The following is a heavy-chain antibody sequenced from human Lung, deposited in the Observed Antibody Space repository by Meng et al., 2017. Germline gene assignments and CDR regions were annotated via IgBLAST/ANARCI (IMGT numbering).Heavy chain of an antibody. CDR2: INHSGST. J-gene: IGHJ4*02. CDR1: GGSFSDYY. Sequence: QVQLPQWGEDLLKPSETLSLTCGVSGGSFSDYYWSWIRQPPGKGLEWIGEINHSGSTNYNPSLESRATISVDTSQNNLSLKLSSVTAADSAVYYCARGPTTMAHDFDYWGQGTLVTVSS. CDR3: ARGPTTMAHDFDY. V-gene: IGHV4-34*01. D-gene: IGHD4-11*01.